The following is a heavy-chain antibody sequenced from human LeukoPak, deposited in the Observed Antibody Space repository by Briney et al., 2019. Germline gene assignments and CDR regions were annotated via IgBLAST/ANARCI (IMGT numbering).Heavy chain of an antibody. D-gene: IGHD3-22*01. CDR3: ARVPGMYYYDSSGYGGFDY. Sequence: GASVKVSCKASGYTFTSYYMHWVRQAPRQGLEWMGIINPSGGSTSYAQKFQGRVTMTRDTSTSTVHMELSSLRSEDTAVYYCARVPGMYYYDSSGYGGFDYWGQGTLVTVSS. CDR2: INPSGGST. J-gene: IGHJ4*02. V-gene: IGHV1-46*01. CDR1: GYTFTSYY.